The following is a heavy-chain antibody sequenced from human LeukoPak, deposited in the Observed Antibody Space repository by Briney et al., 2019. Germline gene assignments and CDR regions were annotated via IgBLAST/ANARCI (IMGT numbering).Heavy chain of an antibody. CDR2: MNPNSGKT. V-gene: IGHV1-8*03. CDR1: GYTFTSYD. J-gene: IGHJ4*02. D-gene: IGHD3-22*01. Sequence: ASVNVSCTAPGYTFTSYDINWVRQATGQGKEWMGWMNPNSGKTGYAQTFQGRVTITRNTSISTAYMELSSLRSEDTAVYYCARSSGYYFPFDYWGQGTLVTVSS. CDR3: ARSSGYYFPFDY.